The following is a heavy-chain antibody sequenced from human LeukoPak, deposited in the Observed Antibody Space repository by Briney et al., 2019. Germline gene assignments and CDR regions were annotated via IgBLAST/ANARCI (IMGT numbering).Heavy chain of an antibody. Sequence: GASVKVSCKASGYTFTNYDINWVRQASGQGLEWMGWMNPNSGNTGSAQKFQGRVTMTSNTSISTAYMELSSLRSEDTAVYYCARGLRREQQLLRAFDYWGQGTPVTDSS. CDR1: GYTFTNYD. V-gene: IGHV1-8*01. J-gene: IGHJ4*02. D-gene: IGHD6-13*01. CDR3: ARGLRREQQLLRAFDY. CDR2: MNPNSGNT.